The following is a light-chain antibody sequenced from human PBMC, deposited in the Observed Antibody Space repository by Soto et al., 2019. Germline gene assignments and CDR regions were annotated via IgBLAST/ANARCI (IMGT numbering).Light chain of an antibody. CDR1: QSVSSSY. CDR2: GAS. Sequence: EIVLTQSPGTLSLSPGKRATLSCRASQSVSSSYLARYQQKPGQAPRLLIYGASGRATGIPDRFNGSGSGTDFTLTISRLEPEDFAVYYCQQYGSSPPVTFGQGTRLEIK. J-gene: IGKJ5*01. V-gene: IGKV3-20*01. CDR3: QQYGSSPPVT.